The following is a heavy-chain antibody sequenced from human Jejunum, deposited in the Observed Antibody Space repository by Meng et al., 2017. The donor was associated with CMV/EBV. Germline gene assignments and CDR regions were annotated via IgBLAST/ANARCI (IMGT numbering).Heavy chain of an antibody. D-gene: IGHD2-15*01. CDR3: ASHQQFCSGGSCYSLGYYYGMDV. V-gene: IGHV1-8*01. J-gene: IGHJ6*02. Sequence: WGRQAPGQGLEWMGWMNPNNGNTGYAQKFQGRFTMTWNTSISTAYMELSSLRSEDTAIYYCASHQQFCSGGSCYSLGYYYGMDVWGQGTTVTVSS. CDR2: MNPNNGNT.